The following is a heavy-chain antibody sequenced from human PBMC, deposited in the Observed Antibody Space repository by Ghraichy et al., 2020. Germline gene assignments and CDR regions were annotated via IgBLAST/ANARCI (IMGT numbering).Heavy chain of an antibody. CDR1: IFTFNSYG. J-gene: IGHJ4*02. CDR2: ISYDGRQT. CDR3: AKDLGPDHYFDY. Sequence: LSLTCEASIFTFNSYGMHWVRQAPGKGLEWVAVISYDGRQTYYADSVKGRFSISRDNSKNTLFLQMNSLRPEDTARYFCAKDLGPDHYFDYWGQGTQVTFSS. V-gene: IGHV3-30*18.